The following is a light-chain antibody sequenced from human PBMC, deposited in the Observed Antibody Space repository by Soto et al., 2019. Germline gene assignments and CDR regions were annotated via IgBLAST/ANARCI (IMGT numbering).Light chain of an antibody. V-gene: IGKV3-20*01. CDR3: QQYGTPGP. CDR1: QSVSSSV. J-gene: IGKJ1*01. CDR2: GVS. Sequence: EVVVTQSPDTLSLSPGETATLSCMASQSVSSSVAWYQHKPGQAPRLLIYGVSNRATGTPDRFSGSGSGTDFTLTISRLEPEDLAVYYCQQYGTPGPFGQGTKVDI.